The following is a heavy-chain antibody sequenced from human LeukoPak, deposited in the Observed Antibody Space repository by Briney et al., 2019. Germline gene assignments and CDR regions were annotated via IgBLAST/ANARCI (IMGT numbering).Heavy chain of an antibody. D-gene: IGHD5-18*01. CDR1: GFTFSIYG. Sequence: VRTLRLSSAASGFTFSIYGMDWGRQAPGKGLGWGAGISYDGSNKYYADSVKGRFTISRDNSKNTLYLQMNSLRAEDTAVYYCAKDGEYSYGNYYYGMDVWGQGTTVTVSS. V-gene: IGHV3-30*18. CDR2: ISYDGSNK. J-gene: IGHJ6*02. CDR3: AKDGEYSYGNYYYGMDV.